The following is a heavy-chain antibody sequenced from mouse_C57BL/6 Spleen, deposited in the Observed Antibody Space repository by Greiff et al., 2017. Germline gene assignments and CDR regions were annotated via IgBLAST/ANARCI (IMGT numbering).Heavy chain of an antibody. J-gene: IGHJ2*01. Sequence: EVQLQESGPGLVKPSQSLSLTCSVTGYSITSGYYWNWIRQFPGNKLEWMGYISYDGSNNYNPSLKNRISITRDTSKNQFFLKLNSVTTEDTATYYGARGGLGRGFDYWGQGTTLTVSS. D-gene: IGHD4-1*01. CDR1: GYSITSGYY. CDR3: ARGGLGRGFDY. V-gene: IGHV3-6*01. CDR2: ISYDGSN.